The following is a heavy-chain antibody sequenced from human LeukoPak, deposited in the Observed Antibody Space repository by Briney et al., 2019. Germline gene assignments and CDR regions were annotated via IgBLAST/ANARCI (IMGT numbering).Heavy chain of an antibody. CDR2: IYTSGST. J-gene: IGHJ6*03. V-gene: IGHV4-61*02. CDR3: ARRDSSEYYYYYMDV. CDR1: GGSISSGSYY. Sequence: QPSQTLSLTCTVSGGSISSGSYYWSWIRQPAGKGLEWIGRIYTSGSTNYNPSLKSRVTISVDTSKNQLSLKLSSVTAADTAVYYCARRDSSEYYYYYMDVWGKGTTVTVSS. D-gene: IGHD3-22*01.